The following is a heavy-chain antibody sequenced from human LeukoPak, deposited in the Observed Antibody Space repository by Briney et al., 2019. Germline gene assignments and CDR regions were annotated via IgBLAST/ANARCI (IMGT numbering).Heavy chain of an antibody. CDR2: ISYDGSNK. J-gene: IGHJ3*02. CDR3: ARDRANWGIGDAFDI. V-gene: IGHV3-30*04. CDR1: GFTFSSYA. Sequence: GGSLRLSCAASGFTFSSYAMHWVRQAPGKGLEWVAVISYDGSNKYYADSVKGRFTISRDNSKNTLYLQMNSLRAGDTAVYYCARDRANWGIGDAFDIWGQGTMVTVSS. D-gene: IGHD7-27*01.